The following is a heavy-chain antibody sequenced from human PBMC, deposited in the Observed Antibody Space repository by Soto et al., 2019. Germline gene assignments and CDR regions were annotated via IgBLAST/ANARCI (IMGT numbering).Heavy chain of an antibody. Sequence: PGGSLRLSCAASGFTFSSYGMHWVRQAPGKGLEWVAVISYDGSNKYYADSVKGRFTISRDNSKNTQFLHMNSLRAEDTAVYYCAKEPGPGDYYDTSGYPFDYWGQGTLVTVSS. CDR2: ISYDGSNK. D-gene: IGHD3-22*01. V-gene: IGHV3-30*18. CDR1: GFTFSSYG. J-gene: IGHJ4*02. CDR3: AKEPGPGDYYDTSGYPFDY.